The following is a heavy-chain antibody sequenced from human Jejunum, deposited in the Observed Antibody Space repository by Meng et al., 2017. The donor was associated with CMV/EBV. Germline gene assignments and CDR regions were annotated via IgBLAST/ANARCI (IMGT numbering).Heavy chain of an antibody. CDR3: ARKGLDGWDYFDY. CDR2: IYFIGDI. Sequence: VQLQEPGPGLVRPSETLSLTCSVSGDSMSGYYWSWIRQSPGKRLEWIGYIYFIGDIKYNPSLKSRVAISPDTSKNQFSLRLTSVTAADTAVYYCARKGLDGWDYFDYWGQGILVTVSS. CDR1: GDSMSGYY. D-gene: IGHD3-10*01. J-gene: IGHJ4*02. V-gene: IGHV4-59*01.